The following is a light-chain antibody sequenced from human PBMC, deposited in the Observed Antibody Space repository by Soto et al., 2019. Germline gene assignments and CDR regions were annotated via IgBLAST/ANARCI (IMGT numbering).Light chain of an antibody. CDR2: DAS. Sequence: EIVLTQSPATLSLSPGERATLSCRASQSVSSYVAWYQQKPGQAPRILIYDASNRATGSPARVSGSGSGTDVTLTISSLEPEDFAVYYCQQRSNWPLTFGGGTKVDIK. CDR3: QQRSNWPLT. J-gene: IGKJ4*01. V-gene: IGKV3-11*01. CDR1: QSVSSY.